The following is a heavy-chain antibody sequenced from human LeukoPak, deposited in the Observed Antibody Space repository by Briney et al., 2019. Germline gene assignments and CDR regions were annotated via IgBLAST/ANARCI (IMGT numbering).Heavy chain of an antibody. J-gene: IGHJ5*02. Sequence: PGGSLRLSCAASGFTVSSNYVSWVRQAPGKGLEWVSVIYSGGSTYYADSVKGRFTISRDNSKNTLYLQMNSLRAEDTAVYYCARVDHYDSSGYYYEPWGQGTLVTVSS. D-gene: IGHD3-22*01. CDR1: GFTVSSNY. V-gene: IGHV3-53*01. CDR3: ARVDHYDSSGYYYEP. CDR2: IYSGGST.